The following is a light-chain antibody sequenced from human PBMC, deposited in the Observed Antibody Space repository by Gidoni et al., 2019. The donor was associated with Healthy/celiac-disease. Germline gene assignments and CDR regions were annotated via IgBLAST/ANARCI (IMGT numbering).Light chain of an antibody. V-gene: IGKV3-15*01. CDR1: QSVSSN. CDR3: QQYNNWPPP. CDR2: GAS. Sequence: EIVMTQSPATLSVSPGERATLSCRASQSVSSNLAWYQQKPGEAPRPLIYGASTRATGTPARFSGSGSGTEFTLTISSLQSEDFAVYYCQQYNNWPPPFGQGTKVEIK. J-gene: IGKJ1*01.